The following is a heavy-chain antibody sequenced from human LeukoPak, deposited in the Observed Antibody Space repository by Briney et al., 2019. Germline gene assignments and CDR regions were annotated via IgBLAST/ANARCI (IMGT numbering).Heavy chain of an antibody. D-gene: IGHD3-22*01. V-gene: IGHV4-59*08. J-gene: IGHJ4*02. Sequence: SETLSLTCTVSGGSISSYYWSWILQPPGKGLEWIGYIYYSGSTNYNPSLKSRVTISVDTSKNQFSLKLSSVTAADTAVYYCARHGIHYYDSSGYSIDYWGQGTLVTVSS. CDR2: IYYSGST. CDR3: ARHGIHYYDSSGYSIDY. CDR1: GGSISSYY.